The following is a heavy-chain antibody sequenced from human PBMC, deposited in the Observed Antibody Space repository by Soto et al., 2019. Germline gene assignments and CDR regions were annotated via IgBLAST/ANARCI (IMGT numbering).Heavy chain of an antibody. Sequence: QLQLQESGPGLVKPSETLSLTCTVSGGSISSSSYYWGWIRQPPGKGLEWIGSIYYSGSTYYNPPFRGRVTIPVATSKNQFSLKLSSVTAADTAVYYCASHAVHSSGFTDYWGQGTLVTVSS. J-gene: IGHJ4*02. CDR2: IYYSGST. CDR3: ASHAVHSSGFTDY. CDR1: GGSISSSSYY. D-gene: IGHD6-19*01. V-gene: IGHV4-39*01.